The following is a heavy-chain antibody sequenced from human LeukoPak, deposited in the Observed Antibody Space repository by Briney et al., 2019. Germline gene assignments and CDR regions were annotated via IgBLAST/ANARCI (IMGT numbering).Heavy chain of an antibody. V-gene: IGHV1-18*01. CDR1: GYTFTSYG. CDR2: ISAYNGNT. D-gene: IGHD2-2*01. Sequence: ASVKVSCKASGYTFTSYGISWVRQAPGQGLEWMGWISAYNGNTNYAQKLQGRVTITTDTSTSTAYMELRSLRSDDTAVYYCARDHLGVVPAPHSDGMAVWGQGTTVTVSS. CDR3: ARDHLGVVPAPHSDGMAV. J-gene: IGHJ6*02.